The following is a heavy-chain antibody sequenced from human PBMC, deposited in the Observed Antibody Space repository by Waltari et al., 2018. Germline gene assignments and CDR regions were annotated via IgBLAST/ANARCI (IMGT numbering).Heavy chain of an antibody. Sequence: QVQLQESGPGLVKPSETLSLPCTVSGGSISSYYWLWIGPPPGKGLEWIGYIYDSGSTNYNPSLKSRVPISVDTSKNQFSLKLSSVTAADTAVYYCARRGEYSSPRWAFDIWGQGTMVTVSS. J-gene: IGHJ3*02. CDR1: GGSISSYY. V-gene: IGHV4-59*08. CDR3: ARRGEYSSPRWAFDI. CDR2: IYDSGST. D-gene: IGHD6-6*01.